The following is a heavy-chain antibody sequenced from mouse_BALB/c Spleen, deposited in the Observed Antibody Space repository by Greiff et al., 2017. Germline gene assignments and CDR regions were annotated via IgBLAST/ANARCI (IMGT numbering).Heavy chain of an antibody. CDR2: IYPGSGST. CDR3: ALYGKRY. V-gene: IGHV1-77*01. Sequence: QVQLKESGPELVKPGASVKMSCKASGYTFTDYVISWVKQRTGQGLEWIGEIYPGSGSTYYNEKFKGKATLTADKSSNTAYMQLSSLTSEDSAVYFCALYGKRYWGQGTTLTVSS. D-gene: IGHD2-1*01. CDR1: GYTFTDYV. J-gene: IGHJ2*01.